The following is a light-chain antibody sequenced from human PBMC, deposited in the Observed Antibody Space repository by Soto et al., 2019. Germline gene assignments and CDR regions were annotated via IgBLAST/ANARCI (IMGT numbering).Light chain of an antibody. CDR1: QSVSSTY. CDR2: GAS. CDR3: QQYDSSPPGYT. V-gene: IGKV3-20*01. J-gene: IGKJ2*01. Sequence: EIVLTQSPGTLSLSPGEGTTLSCTTSQSVSSTYFAWYRQKPGQAPRLLIYGASNRATGIPDRFSGSGSGTDFTLTISRLEPEDFAMYYCQQYDSSPPGYTFGQGTKLEIK.